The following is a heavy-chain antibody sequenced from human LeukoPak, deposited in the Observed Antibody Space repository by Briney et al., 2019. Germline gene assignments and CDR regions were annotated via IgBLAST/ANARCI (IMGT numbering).Heavy chain of an antibody. J-gene: IGHJ4*02. CDR1: GFTFSSYA. D-gene: IGHD3-22*01. Sequence: GRSLRLSCAASGFTFSSYAMSWVRQAPGKGLEWVSAISGSGGSTYYADSVKGRFTISRDNSKNTLYLQMNSLRAEDTAVYYCAKDFYYDSSGPYYFDYWGQGTLVTVSS. V-gene: IGHV3-23*01. CDR2: ISGSGGST. CDR3: AKDFYYDSSGPYYFDY.